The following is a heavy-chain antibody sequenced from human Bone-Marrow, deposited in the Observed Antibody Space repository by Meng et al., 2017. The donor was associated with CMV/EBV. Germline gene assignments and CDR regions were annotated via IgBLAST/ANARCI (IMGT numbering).Heavy chain of an antibody. CDR2: IIPIFGTA. Sequence: SVKVSCKASGYTFMDYGITWVRQAPGQGLEWMGWIIPIFGTANYAQKFQGRVTITTDESTSTAYMELSSLRSEDTAVYYCARTPEYSSSSFIHYYYYYGMDVWGQGTTVTVSS. J-gene: IGHJ6*02. CDR3: ARTPEYSSSSFIHYYYYYGMDV. CDR1: GYTFMDYG. V-gene: IGHV1-69*05. D-gene: IGHD6-6*01.